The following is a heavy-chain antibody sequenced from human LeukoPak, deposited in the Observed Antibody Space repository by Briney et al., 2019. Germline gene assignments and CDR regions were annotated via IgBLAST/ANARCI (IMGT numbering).Heavy chain of an antibody. CDR2: IIPIFGTA. V-gene: IGHV1-69*05. CDR1: GGTFSSYA. Sequence: SVKVSCKASGGTFSSYAIIWVRQAPGQGLEWMGGIIPIFGTANYAQKFQGRVTITTDESTSTAYMELCSLRSEDTAVYYCARVLGDGDYVLDYWGQGTLVTVSS. CDR3: ARVLGDGDYVLDY. D-gene: IGHD4-17*01. J-gene: IGHJ4*02.